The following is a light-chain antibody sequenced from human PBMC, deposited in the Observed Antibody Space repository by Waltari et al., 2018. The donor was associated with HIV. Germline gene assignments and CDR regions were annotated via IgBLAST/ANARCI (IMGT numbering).Light chain of an antibody. CDR1: KLGANY. Sequence: SYELTQPPSVSVSPGQTVSITCSGDKLGANYACWYQQRPGQSPLLVIYQDNQRPSGIPERFSGSNSGNTATLTISGTQAMDEADYYCQTWDSNTGVFGGGTKLTVL. V-gene: IGLV3-1*01. CDR2: QDN. J-gene: IGLJ3*02. CDR3: QTWDSNTGV.